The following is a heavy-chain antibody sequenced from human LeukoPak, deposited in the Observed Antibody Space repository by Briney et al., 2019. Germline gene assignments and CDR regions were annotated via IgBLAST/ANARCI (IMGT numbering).Heavy chain of an antibody. CDR1: GFTFSDYY. CDR3: ARDLTRYYYDSSGFDY. Sequence: PGGSLRLSCAASGFTFSDYYMSWIRQAPGKGLEWVSYISSSGSTIYYADPVKGRFTISRDNAKNSLYLQMNSLRAEDTAVYYCARDLTRYYYDSSGFDYWGQGTLVTVSS. CDR2: ISSSGSTI. J-gene: IGHJ4*02. D-gene: IGHD3-22*01. V-gene: IGHV3-11*01.